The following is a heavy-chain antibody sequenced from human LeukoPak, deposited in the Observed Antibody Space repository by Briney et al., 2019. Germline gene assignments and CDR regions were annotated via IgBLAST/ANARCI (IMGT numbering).Heavy chain of an antibody. CDR1: GGSISSYY. J-gene: IGHJ4*02. Sequence: SETLSLTCTVSGGSISSYYWSWIRQPPGKGLEWIGYIYYSGSTNYNPSLKSRVTISVDTSKNQFSLKLSSVTAADTAVYYCARSGYSSGWWDYWGQGTLVTVSS. CDR3: ARSGYSSGWWDY. V-gene: IGHV4-59*08. CDR2: IYYSGST. D-gene: IGHD6-19*01.